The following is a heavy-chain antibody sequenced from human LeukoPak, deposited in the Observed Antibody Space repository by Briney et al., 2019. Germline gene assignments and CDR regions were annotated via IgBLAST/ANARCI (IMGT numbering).Heavy chain of an antibody. V-gene: IGHV4-59*01. CDR2: IYYSGST. CDR3: ASYDSSGYYYSFDY. CDR1: GGSISSYY. Sequence: ASETLSLTCTVSGGSISSYYWGWIRRPPGKGLEWIGYIYYSGSTNYNPSLKSRVTISVDTSKNQFSLKLSSVTAADTAVYYCASYDSSGYYYSFDYWGQGTLVTVSS. J-gene: IGHJ4*02. D-gene: IGHD3-22*01.